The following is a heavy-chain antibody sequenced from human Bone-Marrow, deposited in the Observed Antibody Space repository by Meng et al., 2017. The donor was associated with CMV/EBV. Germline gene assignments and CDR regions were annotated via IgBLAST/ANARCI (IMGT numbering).Heavy chain of an antibody. V-gene: IGHV1-2*02. CDR3: ARGLRYSRPYNWFDP. Sequence: ASVKVSCKASGYTFTGYYMHWVRQAPGQGLEWMGWINPNSGGTNYAQKFQGRVTMTRDTSISTAYMELSRLRSDDTAVYYCARGLRYSRPYNWFDPWGQGTLVTVSS. CDR2: INPNSGGT. D-gene: IGHD6-6*01. J-gene: IGHJ5*02. CDR1: GYTFTGYY.